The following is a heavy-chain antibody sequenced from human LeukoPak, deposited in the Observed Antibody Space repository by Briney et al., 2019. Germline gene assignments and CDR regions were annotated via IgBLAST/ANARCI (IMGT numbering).Heavy chain of an antibody. CDR1: GFTFSNAW. Sequence: GGSLRLSCAASGFTFSNAWMSWVRQAPGKRLEWVGRIKSKTDGGTTDYAAPVKGRFTISRDDSKNTLYLQMNSLKAEDTAVYYCTTVPDGGRRWFDPWGQGTLVTVSS. CDR2: IKSKTDGGTT. J-gene: IGHJ5*02. CDR3: TTVPDGGRRWFDP. D-gene: IGHD4-23*01. V-gene: IGHV3-15*01.